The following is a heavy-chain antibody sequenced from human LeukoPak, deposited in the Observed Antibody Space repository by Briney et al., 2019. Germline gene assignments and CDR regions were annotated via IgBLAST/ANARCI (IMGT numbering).Heavy chain of an antibody. V-gene: IGHV3-48*04. CDR1: GFTFSSYN. Sequence: GGSLRLSCAASGFTFSSYNMNWVRQAPGKGLEWVSYISSSGSTIYYADSVKGRFTISRDNAKNSLSLQMNSLRAEDTAVCYCARDPVWGSYRLFDYWGQGTLVTVSS. CDR3: ARDPVWGSYRLFDY. J-gene: IGHJ4*02. D-gene: IGHD3-16*02. CDR2: ISSSGSTI.